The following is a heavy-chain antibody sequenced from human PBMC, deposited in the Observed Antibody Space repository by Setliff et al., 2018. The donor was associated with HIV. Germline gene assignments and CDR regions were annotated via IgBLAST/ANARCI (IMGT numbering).Heavy chain of an antibody. Sequence: SETLSLTCSVSGVSVGSGDYYWHWIRPHPEKALEWIGYIFHSGDTYDNPSLKSRISMSVDTSKNQFSLELTSWTAADTAVYYCATRPRIAARPFDYWGQGMLVTVSS. CDR1: GVSVGSGDYY. V-gene: IGHV4-31*03. CDR3: ATRPRIAARPFDY. D-gene: IGHD6-6*01. J-gene: IGHJ4*02. CDR2: IFHSGDT.